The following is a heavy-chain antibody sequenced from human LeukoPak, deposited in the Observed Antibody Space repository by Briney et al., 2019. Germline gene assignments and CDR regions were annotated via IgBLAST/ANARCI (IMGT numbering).Heavy chain of an antibody. CDR1: GFTFSSYS. V-gene: IGHV3-21*01. J-gene: IGHJ4*02. D-gene: IGHD3-22*01. CDR3: ARGSLPKYYYDSSGYPDY. CDR2: ISSSSYI. Sequence: GGSLRLSCAASGFTFSSYSMNWVRQAPGKGLEWVSSISSSSYIYYADSVKGRFTISRDNAKNSLYLQMNSLRAEDTAVYYCARGSLPKYYYDSSGYPDYWGQGTLVTVSS.